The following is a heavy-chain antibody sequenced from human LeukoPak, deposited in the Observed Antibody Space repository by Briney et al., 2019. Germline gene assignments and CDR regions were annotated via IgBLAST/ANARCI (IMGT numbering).Heavy chain of an antibody. Sequence: ASVKVSCKASGYTFTSYGISWVRQAPGQGLEWMGWINPNSGGTNYAQKFQGRVTMTRDTSISTAYMELSRLRSDDTAVYYCARGDSSSWEYYFDYWGQGTLVTVSS. D-gene: IGHD6-13*01. CDR2: INPNSGGT. CDR3: ARGDSSSWEYYFDY. CDR1: GYTFTSYG. V-gene: IGHV1-2*02. J-gene: IGHJ4*02.